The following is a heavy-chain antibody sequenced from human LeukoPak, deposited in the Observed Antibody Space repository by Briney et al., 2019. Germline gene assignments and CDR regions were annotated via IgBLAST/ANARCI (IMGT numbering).Heavy chain of an antibody. CDR2: IYSGGST. Sequence: GGSLRLSCAASGFTVSSNYMSWVRQAPGKGLEWVSVIYSGGSTYYADSVKGRFTISRDNSKNTLYLQMNSLRAEDTAVYYFARDSLSGSYYDPWGQGTLVTVSS. CDR1: GFTVSSNY. CDR3: ARDSLSGSYYDP. J-gene: IGHJ5*02. D-gene: IGHD1-26*01. V-gene: IGHV3-66*02.